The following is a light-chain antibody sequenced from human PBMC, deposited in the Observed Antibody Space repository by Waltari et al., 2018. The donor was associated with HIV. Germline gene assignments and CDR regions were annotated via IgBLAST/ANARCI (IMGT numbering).Light chain of an antibody. J-gene: IGKJ5*01. CDR2: GAS. Sequence: EIVMTQSPVTLSVSPGERATLSCRASQNVTSNLAWYQQKPGQAPRLLIYGASTRATDIPARFSGSGSGTDFTLTINSLQSEDFAVFYCQQYNNGPPITFGQGTRLEIK. V-gene: IGKV3-15*01. CDR3: QQYNNGPPIT. CDR1: QNVTSN.